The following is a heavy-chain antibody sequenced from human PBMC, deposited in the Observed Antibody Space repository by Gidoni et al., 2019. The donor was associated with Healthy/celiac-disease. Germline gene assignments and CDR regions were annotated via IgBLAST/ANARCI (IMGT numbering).Heavy chain of an antibody. CDR2: ISSSSSYI. V-gene: IGHV3-21*01. Sequence: EVQLVESGGGLVKPGGSLSLSCAALGFTFSLHSLNWVRQAPGKGLEWVSSISSSSSYIYYADSVKGRFTISRDNAKNSLYLQMNSLRAEDTAVYYCARAYGSVMGRYYYYYGMDVWGQGTTVTVSS. CDR3: ARAYGSVMGRYYYYYGMDV. CDR1: GFTFSLHS. J-gene: IGHJ6*02. D-gene: IGHD3-10*01.